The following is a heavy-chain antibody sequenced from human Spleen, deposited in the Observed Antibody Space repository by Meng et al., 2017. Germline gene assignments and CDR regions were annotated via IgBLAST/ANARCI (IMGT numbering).Heavy chain of an antibody. CDR2: IYSSGST. Sequence: SETLSLTCIVSGASISGDYWSWIRQPPGKGLEWIGYIYSSGSTKYNPSLKSRVSMSVDISKNQFSLNLNSVTATDTAVYYCARDDSSGYYNNDWYFDLWGRGTLVTVSS. CDR3: ARDDSSGYYNNDWYFDL. V-gene: IGHV4-59*01. CDR1: GASISGDY. J-gene: IGHJ2*01. D-gene: IGHD3-22*01.